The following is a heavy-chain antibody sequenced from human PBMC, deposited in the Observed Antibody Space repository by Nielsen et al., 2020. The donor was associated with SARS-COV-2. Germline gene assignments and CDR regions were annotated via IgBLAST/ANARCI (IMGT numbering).Heavy chain of an antibody. D-gene: IGHD3-3*01. CDR3: ARTYDYYDFWSGYYTFDY. V-gene: IGHV4-39*01. CDR2: IYYSGST. CDR1: GGSISSYY. J-gene: IGHJ4*02. Sequence: SETLSLTCTVSGGSISSYYWGWIRQPPGKGLEWIGSIYYSGSTYYNPSLKSRVTISVDTSKNQFSLKLSSVTAADTAVYYCARTYDYYDFWSGYYTFDYWGQGTLVTVSS.